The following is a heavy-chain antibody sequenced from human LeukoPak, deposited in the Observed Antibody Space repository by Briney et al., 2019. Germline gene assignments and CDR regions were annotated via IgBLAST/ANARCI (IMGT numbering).Heavy chain of an antibody. CDR2: IGTAGDT. J-gene: IGHJ3*01. CDR1: GFTFSTYD. CDR3: ARALRYDSSGPTDAFDL. V-gene: IGHV3-13*01. D-gene: IGHD3-22*01. Sequence: GGSLRLSCAASGFTFSTYDMHWVRQATGKGLEWASAIGTAGDTYYPGSVKGRFTISRENAKNSLYLQMNSLRAGDTAVYYCARALRYDSSGPTDAFDLWGQGTMVTVSS.